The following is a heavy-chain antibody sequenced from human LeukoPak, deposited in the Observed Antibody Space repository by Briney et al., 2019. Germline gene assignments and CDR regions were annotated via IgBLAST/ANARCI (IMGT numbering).Heavy chain of an antibody. J-gene: IGHJ6*02. D-gene: IGHD2-2*01. CDR1: GGSISSYY. CDR2: IYTSGST. CDR3: ARVDCSSTSCSNYYYGMDV. Sequence: KPSETLSLTCTVSGGSISSYYWSWIRQPAGKGLEWIGRIYTSGSTNYNPSLKSRVTMSADTSKNQFSLKLSSVTAADTAVYYCARVDCSSTSCSNYYYGMDVWGQGTTVTVSS. V-gene: IGHV4-4*07.